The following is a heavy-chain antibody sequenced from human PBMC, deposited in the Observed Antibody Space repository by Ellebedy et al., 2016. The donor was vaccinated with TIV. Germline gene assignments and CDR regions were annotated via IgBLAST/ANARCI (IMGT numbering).Heavy chain of an antibody. J-gene: IGHJ4*02. D-gene: IGHD6-13*01. CDR1: GGTFRGYA. CDR3: ARSSSSWYGGEAY. V-gene: IGHV1-69*13. CDR2: IIPVSGTA. Sequence: AASVKVSCKVSGGTFRGYAISWVRHAPGQGLEWMGGIIPVSGTAKSAQKFQGRVTITADASTSTAFMELSSLTSQDTALYFCARSSSSWYGGEAYWGQGTRVTVSS.